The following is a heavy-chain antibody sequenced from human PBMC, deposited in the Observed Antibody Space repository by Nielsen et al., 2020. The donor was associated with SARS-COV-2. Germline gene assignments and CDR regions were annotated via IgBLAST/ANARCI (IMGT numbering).Heavy chain of an antibody. CDR2: IIPIFGTT. CDR3: TKGSPEVGAPHYYGMDV. CDR1: GGTFSNYD. J-gene: IGHJ6*02. V-gene: IGHV1-69*13. Sequence: SVKVSCKASGGTFSNYDVTWVRQAPGQGLEWMGGIIPIFGTTNYAQNFQGRVTITADESTSTAYMELSSLRSDDTAVYYCTKGSPEVGAPHYYGMDVWGQGTTVTVSS. D-gene: IGHD1-26*01.